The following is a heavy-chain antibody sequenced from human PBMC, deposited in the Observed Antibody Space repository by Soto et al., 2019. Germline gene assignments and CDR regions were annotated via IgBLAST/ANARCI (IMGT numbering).Heavy chain of an antibody. CDR1: GFTFSAYS. Sequence: GGSLRLSCAASGFTFSAYSMNWVRQAPGKGLEWVSSISDSSSYIYYADSLKGRFTISRDNAKNSLYLQMNSLRAEDTAVYYCARATRYCSGGSCSYAFDIWGQGTMVTGSS. V-gene: IGHV3-21*01. CDR3: ARATRYCSGGSCSYAFDI. D-gene: IGHD2-15*01. J-gene: IGHJ3*02. CDR2: ISDSSSYI.